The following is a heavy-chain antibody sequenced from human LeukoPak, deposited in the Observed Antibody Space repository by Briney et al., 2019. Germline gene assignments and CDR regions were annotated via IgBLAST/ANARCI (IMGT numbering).Heavy chain of an antibody. CDR3: ARDSGPHNAGTIDY. CDR2: IWYAGSEK. J-gene: IGHJ4*02. D-gene: IGHD4-17*01. CDR1: GFTFSNYG. Sequence: LRLSCAASGFTFSNYGMHWLRQSPDKGLEWVAVIWYAGSEKYYSDSVEGRFTISRDNSKNTLYLHMHNLGAEDTSIYYCARDSGPHNAGTIDYWGQGTLVTVSS. V-gene: IGHV3-33*01.